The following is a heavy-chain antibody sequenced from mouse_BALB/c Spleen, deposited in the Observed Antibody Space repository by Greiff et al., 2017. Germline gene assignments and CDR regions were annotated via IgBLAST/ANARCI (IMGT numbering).Heavy chain of an antibody. CDR3: ARALRDY. Sequence: EVKLMESGAELVKPGASVKLSCTASGFNIKDTYMHWVKQRPEQGLEWIGRIDPANGNTKYDPKFQGKATITADTSSNTAYLQLSSLTSEDTAVYYCARALRDYWGQGTTLTVSS. J-gene: IGHJ2*01. CDR1: GFNIKDTY. V-gene: IGHV14-3*02. CDR2: IDPANGNT.